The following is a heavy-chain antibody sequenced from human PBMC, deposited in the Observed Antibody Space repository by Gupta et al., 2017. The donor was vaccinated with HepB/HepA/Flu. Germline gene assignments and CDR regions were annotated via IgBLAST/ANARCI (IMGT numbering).Heavy chain of an antibody. CDR2: ISHEGTNE. CDR1: GFPFSNYG. Sequence: QVQLVESGGGVVQPGTALRLSCAASGFPFSNYGIPVVPQAPGKGLEWVAVISHEGTNEYYADSVKGRFIISRDNSKNTVYLQLNFLTAEDTAVYYCAKNNGGTTVTHYYYYNGMDVWGQGTTVTVSS. CDR3: AKNNGGTTVTHYYYYNGMDV. J-gene: IGHJ6*02. D-gene: IGHD4-4*01. V-gene: IGHV3-30*18.